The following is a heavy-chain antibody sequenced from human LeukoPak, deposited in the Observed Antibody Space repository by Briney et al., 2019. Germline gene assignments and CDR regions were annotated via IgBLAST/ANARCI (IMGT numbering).Heavy chain of an antibody. V-gene: IGHV1-69*13. J-gene: IGHJ6*02. Sequence: SVKVSCKASGGAFSGYAINWVRQAPGQGLEWMGGIIPIFGTSNYAQRFQGRVTISADESTSTAYMELSSLRSEDTAVYYCASPMVYDTYYYYHGMDVWGQGTTVTVSS. CDR1: GGAFSGYA. CDR3: ASPMVYDTYYYYHGMDV. D-gene: IGHD2-8*01. CDR2: IIPIFGTS.